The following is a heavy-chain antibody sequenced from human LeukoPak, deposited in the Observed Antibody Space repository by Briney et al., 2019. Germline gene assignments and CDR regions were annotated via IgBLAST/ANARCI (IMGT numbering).Heavy chain of an antibody. CDR3: AKDPMKKHYDILTGYYFYYFDY. CDR1: GFTFSSYA. J-gene: IGHJ4*02. Sequence: GGPLRLSCAASGFTFSSYAMSWVRQDPGKGLVWVSAISGSGGSTYYADSVKGRFTISRDNSKNTLYLQMNSLRAEDTAVYYCAKDPMKKHYDILTGYYFYYFDYWGQGTLVTVSS. D-gene: IGHD3-9*01. V-gene: IGHV3-23*01. CDR2: ISGSGGST.